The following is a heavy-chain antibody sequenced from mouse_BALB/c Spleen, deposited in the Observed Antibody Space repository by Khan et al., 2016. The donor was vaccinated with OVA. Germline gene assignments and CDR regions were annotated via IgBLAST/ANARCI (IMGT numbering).Heavy chain of an antibody. CDR2: ISYSGNT. CDR3: ARIKGGDFDY. CDR1: GYSITSDYA. J-gene: IGHJ2*01. V-gene: IGHV3-2*02. Sequence: EVQLQESGPGLVKPSQSLSLTCTVTGYSITSDYAWNRIRQFPGNNLEWMGYISYSGNTKYNPSLKSRISITRDTSKNQFFLQLNSVTIEDTATYYCARIKGGDFDYWGQGTTLTVSS.